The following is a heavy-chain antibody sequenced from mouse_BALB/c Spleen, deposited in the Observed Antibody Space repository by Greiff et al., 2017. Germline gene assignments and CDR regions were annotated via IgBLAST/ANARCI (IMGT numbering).Heavy chain of an antibody. CDR1: GYSFTSYW. Sequence: QVQLKQSGPQLVRPGASVKISCKASGYSFTSYWMHWVRQRPGQGLEWIGMIDPSDSETRLNQKFKDKATLTVDKSSSTAYMQLSSPTSEDSAVYYCANYYGSSYEGFAYWGQGTLVTVSA. J-gene: IGHJ3*01. CDR2: IDPSDSET. D-gene: IGHD1-1*01. V-gene: IGHV1S126*01. CDR3: ANYYGSSYEGFAY.